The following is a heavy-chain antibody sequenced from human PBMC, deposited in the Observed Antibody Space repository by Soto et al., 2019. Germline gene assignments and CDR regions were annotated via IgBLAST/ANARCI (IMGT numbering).Heavy chain of an antibody. Sequence: SVKVSCKASGYIFSDYYMYWVRQAPGQGLEWMGGIIPIFGTANYAQKFQGRVTITADKSTSTAYMELSSLRSEDTAVYYCARDRGEFDFAYYYYGMDVWGQGTTVTVSS. CDR3: ARDRGEFDFAYYYYGMDV. J-gene: IGHJ6*02. CDR1: GYIFSDYY. CDR2: IIPIFGTA. V-gene: IGHV1-69*06. D-gene: IGHD3-10*01.